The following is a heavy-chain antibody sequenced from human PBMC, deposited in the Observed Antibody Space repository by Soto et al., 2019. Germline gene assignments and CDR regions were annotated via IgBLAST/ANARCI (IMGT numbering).Heavy chain of an antibody. Sequence: RGSLRLSCAASGFTFSDYFMNWIRQAPGKGLEWVSYISNTGSTVYYADSVKGRFTISRDNAKNSLFLQMNSLRAEDTAVYYCASSALVTARFDYWGQGTPVTVSS. CDR1: GFTFSDYF. V-gene: IGHV3-11*01. CDR3: ASSALVTARFDY. D-gene: IGHD2-21*02. CDR2: ISNTGSTV. J-gene: IGHJ4*02.